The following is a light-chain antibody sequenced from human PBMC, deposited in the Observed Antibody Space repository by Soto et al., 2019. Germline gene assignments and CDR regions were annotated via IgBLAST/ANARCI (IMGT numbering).Light chain of an antibody. V-gene: IGKV3-20*01. CDR3: QQYGDSPFT. J-gene: IGKJ3*01. CDR2: GVS. CDR1: QSVSYNC. Sequence: EIVLTQSPGTLSFSPGERATLTCRASQSVSYNCLAWYQQKPGQAPRLLIYGVSSRATGIPDRFSGGGSGTDFTLTISRLEPEDFAVYYCQQYGDSPFTFGPGTKVDLK.